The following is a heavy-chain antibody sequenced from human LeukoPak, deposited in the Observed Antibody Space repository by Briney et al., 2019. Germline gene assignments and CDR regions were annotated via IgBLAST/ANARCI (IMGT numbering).Heavy chain of an antibody. D-gene: IGHD2-21*01. CDR2: IYYSGST. V-gene: IGHV4-61*08. Sequence: SETLSLTCTVSGGSISSGGYYWSWIRQHPGKGLEWIGYIYYSGSTNYNPSLKSRVTISVDTSKNQFSLKLSSVTAADTAVYYCAGSSIVVAPPCWGQGTMVTVSS. CDR3: AGSSIVVAPPC. J-gene: IGHJ3*01. CDR1: GGSISSGGYY.